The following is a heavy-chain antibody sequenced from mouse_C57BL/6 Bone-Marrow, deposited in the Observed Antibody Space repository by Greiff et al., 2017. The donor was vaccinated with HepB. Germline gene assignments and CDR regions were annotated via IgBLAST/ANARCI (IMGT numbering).Heavy chain of an antibody. V-gene: IGHV1-15*01. CDR1: GYTFTDYE. D-gene: IGHD5-1*01. J-gene: IGHJ1*03. Sequence: QVQLQQYGAEIEGPGASVTLSCKASGYTFTDYEMHWVKQTPVHGLEWIGAIDPETGGTAYNQKFKGKAILTADKSSSTAYMELRSLTSEDSAVYYCTRPFTSRYFDVWGTGTTVTVSS. CDR2: IDPETGGT. CDR3: TRPFTSRYFDV.